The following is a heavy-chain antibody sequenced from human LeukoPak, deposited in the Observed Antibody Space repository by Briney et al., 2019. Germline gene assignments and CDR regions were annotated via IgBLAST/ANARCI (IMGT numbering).Heavy chain of an antibody. CDR3: ASWGAGGNS. CDR1: GITLGTYW. V-gene: IGHV3-7*01. J-gene: IGHJ4*02. Sequence: GSLRLSCEASGITLGTYWMDWVRQVPGKGLDWVANTNPDGSGKRYVDSVKGRFTIARDNADNSLSLQMNSLRAEDTAVYYCASWGAGGNSWGQGTLVTVSS. D-gene: IGHD3-16*01. CDR2: TNPDGSGK.